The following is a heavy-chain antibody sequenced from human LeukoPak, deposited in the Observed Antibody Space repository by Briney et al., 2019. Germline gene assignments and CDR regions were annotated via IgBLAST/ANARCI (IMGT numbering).Heavy chain of an antibody. J-gene: IGHJ6*04. CDR2: IYYSGST. CDR1: GGAFSSSSDY. D-gene: IGHD3-10*01. CDR3: ASSRWFGEYQYGMDV. V-gene: IGHV4-39*07. Sequence: PETLWLTCTVSGGAFSSSSDYWGWRRQPPGRGGEGIGSIYYSGSTYYNPSLKSRVTISVDTSKTQFSLKPSSVTAADTAVYYCASSRWFGEYQYGMDVWGKGTTVTVSS.